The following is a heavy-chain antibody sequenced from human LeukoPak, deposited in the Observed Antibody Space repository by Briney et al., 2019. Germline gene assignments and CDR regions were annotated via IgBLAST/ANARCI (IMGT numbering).Heavy chain of an antibody. V-gene: IGHV3-48*01. CDR2: ISSSSSTI. J-gene: IGHJ4*02. CDR1: GFTFSSYE. CDR3: ARAGGYSSSWSHFDY. D-gene: IGHD6-13*01. Sequence: GGSLRLSCAASGFTFSSYEMNWVRQAPGKGLEWVSYISSSSSTIYYADSVKGRFTISRDNAKNSLYLQMNSLRAEDTAVYYCARAGGYSSSWSHFDYWGQGTLVTVSS.